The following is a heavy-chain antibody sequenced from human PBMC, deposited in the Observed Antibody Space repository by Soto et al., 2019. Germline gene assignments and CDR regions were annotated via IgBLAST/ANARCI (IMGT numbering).Heavy chain of an antibody. CDR1: GGSISSGGYY. Sequence: QVQLQESGPGLVKPSQTLSLTCTVSGGSISSGGYYWSWIRQHPGKGLEWIGYIYYSGNTYYNPSLKSRVAMSVDTSKNQISLKLSSVTAADTAVYYCARDSAGTAMTFDYWGQGTLVTVSS. J-gene: IGHJ4*02. D-gene: IGHD5-18*01. V-gene: IGHV4-31*03. CDR3: ARDSAGTAMTFDY. CDR2: IYYSGNT.